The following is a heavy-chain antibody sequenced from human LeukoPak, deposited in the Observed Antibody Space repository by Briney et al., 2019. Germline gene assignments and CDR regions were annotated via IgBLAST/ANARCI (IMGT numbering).Heavy chain of an antibody. V-gene: IGHV1-69*06. CDR2: IIPIFGTA. Sequence: SVKVSCKASGGTFSSYAISWVRQAPGQGLEWMGGIIPIFGTANYAQKFQGRVTITADKSTSTAYMELSSLRSGDTAVYYCARGPTERIVALYYFDYWGQGTLVTVSS. D-gene: IGHD5-12*01. CDR3: ARGPTERIVALYYFDY. CDR1: GGTFSSYA. J-gene: IGHJ4*02.